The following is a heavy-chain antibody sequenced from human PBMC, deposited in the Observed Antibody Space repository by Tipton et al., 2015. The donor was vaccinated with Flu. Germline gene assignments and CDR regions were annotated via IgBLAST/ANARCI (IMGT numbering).Heavy chain of an antibody. Sequence: TLSLTCTDSGGSISSSSYYWGWIRQPPHKGLEWVGSISDSGGAYYSPSLKSRVTISVDTSKNQFSLKLSSVTAADTAVYYCARALYSTGWIWEFWGQGTLVTVSS. CDR2: ISDSGGA. V-gene: IGHV4-39*07. J-gene: IGHJ4*02. D-gene: IGHD6-19*01. CDR1: GGSISSSSYY. CDR3: ARALYSTGWIWEF.